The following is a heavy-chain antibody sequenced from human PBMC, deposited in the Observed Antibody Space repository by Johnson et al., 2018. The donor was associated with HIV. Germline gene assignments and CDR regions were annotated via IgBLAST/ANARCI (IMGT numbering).Heavy chain of an antibody. V-gene: IGHV3-15*01. J-gene: IGHJ3*02. CDR1: GFTVSGDY. D-gene: IGHD2-8*02. CDR2: IKSKTDGGTT. CDR3: TTVGGILGTYAFDI. Sequence: VQLVESGGGLVQPGGSLRLSCAASGFTVSGDYMSWVRQAPGKGLEWVGRIKSKTDGGTTDYAAPVKGRFTISRDDSKNTLYLQMNSLKTEDTALYYCTTVGGILGTYAFDIWGQGTMVTISS.